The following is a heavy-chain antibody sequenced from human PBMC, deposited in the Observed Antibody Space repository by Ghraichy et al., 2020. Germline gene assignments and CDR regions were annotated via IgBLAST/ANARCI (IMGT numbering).Heavy chain of an antibody. CDR2: ISAYNGNT. J-gene: IGHJ6*02. V-gene: IGHV1-18*01. CDR1: GYPFTSYG. D-gene: IGHD3-22*01. Sequence: ASVKVSCKASGYPFTSYGISWVRQAPGQGLEWMGWISAYNGNTKYAQKFQGRVTMTTDTSTSTAYMELRSLRSDDTAVYYCARERHYYDSSGLYSPNYYYGMDVWGQGTTVTVSS. CDR3: ARERHYYDSSGLYSPNYYYGMDV.